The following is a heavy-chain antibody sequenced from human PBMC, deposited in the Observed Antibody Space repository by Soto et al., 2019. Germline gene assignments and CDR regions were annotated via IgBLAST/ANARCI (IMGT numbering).Heavy chain of an antibody. CDR1: GGTFSSYA. CDR2: IIPIFGTA. Sequence: ASVKVSCKASGGTFSSYAISWVRQAPGQGLEWMGGIIPIFGTANYAQKFQGRVTITADESTSTAYMELSSLRSEDTAVYYCAMNGRGYCSGGSCWGHYYYYYGMDVWGQGTTVTVSS. V-gene: IGHV1-69*13. D-gene: IGHD2-15*01. CDR3: AMNGRGYCSGGSCWGHYYYYYGMDV. J-gene: IGHJ6*02.